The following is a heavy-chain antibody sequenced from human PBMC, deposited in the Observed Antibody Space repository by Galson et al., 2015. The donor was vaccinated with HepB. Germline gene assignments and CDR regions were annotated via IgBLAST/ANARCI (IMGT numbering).Heavy chain of an antibody. CDR1: GFNFSTYG. CDR2: ISYDGNNK. J-gene: IGHJ4*02. V-gene: IGHV3-30*18. CDR3: AKEGVVAGGDY. D-gene: IGHD2-15*01. Sequence: SLRLSCAASGFNFSTYGIHWVRQAPGKGLEWVSVISYDGNNKYYADSVRGRFTISRDNSKNTLYLQMNSLRVEDTAVYYCAKEGVVAGGDYWGQGTLVTVSS.